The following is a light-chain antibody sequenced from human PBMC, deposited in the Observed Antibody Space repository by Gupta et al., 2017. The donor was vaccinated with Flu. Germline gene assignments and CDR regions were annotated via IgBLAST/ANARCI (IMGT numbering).Light chain of an antibody. CDR1: NSNIGSNT. V-gene: IGLV1-44*01. J-gene: IGLJ3*02. CDR2: STN. CDR3: AAWDDSLNGWV. Sequence: QSVLTQPPSASATPGQRVTISCSGSNSNIGSNTVNWYQQLPGTAPKLLIYSTNQRPSGVPDRFSGSRSGTSASLAISRLQAEDEAGYYCAAWDDSLNGWVFGGGTKLTVL.